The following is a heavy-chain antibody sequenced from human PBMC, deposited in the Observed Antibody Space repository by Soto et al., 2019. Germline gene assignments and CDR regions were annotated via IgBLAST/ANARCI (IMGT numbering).Heavy chain of an antibody. V-gene: IGHV4-31*03. D-gene: IGHD3-22*01. CDR1: GGSISSGGYY. J-gene: IGHJ3*02. Sequence: SETLSLTCTVSGGSISSGGYYWSWIRQHPGKGLEWIGYIYYSGSTYYNPSLKSRVTISVDTSKNQFSLKLSSVTAADTAVYYCARALIFKYYYDSSGYTPVPDAFDIWGQGTMVTVSS. CDR2: IYYSGST. CDR3: ARALIFKYYYDSSGYTPVPDAFDI.